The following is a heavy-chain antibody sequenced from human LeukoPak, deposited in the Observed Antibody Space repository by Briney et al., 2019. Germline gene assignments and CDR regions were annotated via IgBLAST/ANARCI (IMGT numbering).Heavy chain of an antibody. Sequence: ASVKVSCKASGYTFTGYYMHWVRQAPGQGLEWMGWINPDKGDTKYSQNFQGRLTVTRDTSASTTYMGLSSLVSEDTAVYYRARRLKGSYGNPFDYWGQGTLVTVSS. J-gene: IGHJ4*02. CDR3: ARRLKGSYGNPFDY. V-gene: IGHV1-3*01. CDR1: GYTFTGYY. CDR2: INPDKGDT. D-gene: IGHD4-17*01.